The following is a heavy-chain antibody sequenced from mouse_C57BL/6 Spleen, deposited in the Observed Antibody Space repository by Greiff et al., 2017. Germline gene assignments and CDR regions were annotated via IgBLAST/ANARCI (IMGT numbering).Heavy chain of an antibody. J-gene: IGHJ4*01. CDR1: GFNIKNTY. V-gene: IGHV14-3*01. Sequence: EVQLKESVAELVRPGASVKLSCTASGFNIKNTYMHWVKQRPEQGLEWIGRIDPANGNTKYAPKFQGKATITADTSSNTAYLQLSSLTSEDTAIYYCARLSITTVVAEAMDYWGQGTSVTVSS. CDR2: IDPANGNT. CDR3: ARLSITTVVAEAMDY. D-gene: IGHD1-1*01.